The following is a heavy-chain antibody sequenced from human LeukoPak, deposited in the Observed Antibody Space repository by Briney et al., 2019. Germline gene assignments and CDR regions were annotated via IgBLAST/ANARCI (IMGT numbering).Heavy chain of an antibody. CDR2: INHSGST. Sequence: NPSETLSLTCAVYGGSFSGYYWSWIRQPPGKGLEWIGEINHSGSTNYNPSLKSRVTISVDTSKNQFSLKLSSVTAADTAVYYCARGQGYSYGYEWFDPWGQGTLVTVSS. D-gene: IGHD5-18*01. CDR1: GGSFSGYY. CDR3: ARGQGYSYGYEWFDP. J-gene: IGHJ5*02. V-gene: IGHV4-34*01.